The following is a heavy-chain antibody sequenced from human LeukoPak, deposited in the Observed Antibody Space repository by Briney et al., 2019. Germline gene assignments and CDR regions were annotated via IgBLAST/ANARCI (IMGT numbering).Heavy chain of an antibody. D-gene: IGHD3-22*01. Sequence: SETLSLTCAVYGGSFSGYYWSWIRQPPGKGLEWIGEINHSGSTNYNPSLKSRVTISVDTSKNQFSLKPSSVTAADTAVYYCARGPHTGVNYYDSSGYYYWGQGTLVTVSS. CDR1: GGSFSGYY. V-gene: IGHV4-34*01. CDR3: ARGPHTGVNYYDSSGYYY. CDR2: INHSGST. J-gene: IGHJ4*02.